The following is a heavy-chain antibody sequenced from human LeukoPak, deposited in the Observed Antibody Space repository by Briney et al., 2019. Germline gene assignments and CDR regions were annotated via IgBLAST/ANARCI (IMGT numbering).Heavy chain of an antibody. D-gene: IGHD3-10*01. CDR1: GGSISNYY. CDR2: IYYSGTT. J-gene: IGHJ4*02. V-gene: IGHV4-59*08. Sequence: SETLSLTCTLSGGSISNYYWSWIRQPPGKGLEWIGYIYYSGTTNYNPSLKSRVTISVDTSRKQFSLKLSSVTAADTAVYYCARSNYYGSGSYLPPRFDYWGQGTLVTVSS. CDR3: ARSNYYGSGSYLPPRFDY.